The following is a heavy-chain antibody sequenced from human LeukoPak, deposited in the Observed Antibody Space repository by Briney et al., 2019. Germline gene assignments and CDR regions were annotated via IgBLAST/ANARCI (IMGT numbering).Heavy chain of an antibody. J-gene: IGHJ3*02. CDR2: ISYDGSAK. D-gene: IGHD1-26*01. CDR1: GFTFSSYG. Sequence: GGSLRLSCAASGFTFSSYGMHWVRQAPGKGLEWVAVISYDGSAKYYADSVRGRFTISRDDSKNTLYLQMNSLRAEDTAVYYCAKTLRELSGGAFDIWGQGTMVTVSS. V-gene: IGHV3-30*18. CDR3: AKTLRELSGGAFDI.